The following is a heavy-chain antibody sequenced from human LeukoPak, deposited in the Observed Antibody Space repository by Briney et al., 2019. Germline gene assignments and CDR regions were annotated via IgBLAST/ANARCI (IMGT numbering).Heavy chain of an antibody. Sequence: GKSLRLSCAASGFTFGSHGLHWVRQVPDKGLEWVATIWFDASNKYYADSIKGRFTISRDNSENTLYLQMNSLRAEDTAVYYCARLSGSYSDYWGQGTLVTVSS. CDR2: IWFDASNK. J-gene: IGHJ4*02. CDR1: GFTFGSHG. D-gene: IGHD3-10*01. CDR3: ARLSGSYSDY. V-gene: IGHV3-33*01.